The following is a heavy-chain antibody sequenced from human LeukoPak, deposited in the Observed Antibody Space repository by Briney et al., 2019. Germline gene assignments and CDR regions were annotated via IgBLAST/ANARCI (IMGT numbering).Heavy chain of an antibody. J-gene: IGHJ6*04. CDR2: ISYDGSNK. D-gene: IGHD1-1*01. CDR1: GSTFSSYG. CDR3: AKDWLGTNWIMDV. Sequence: GRSLRLSCAASGSTFSSYGMHWVRQAPGKGLEWVAVISYDGSNKYYADSVKGRFTISRDNSKNTLYLQMNSLRAEDTAVYYCAKDWLGTNWIMDVWGKGTTVTVSS. V-gene: IGHV3-30*18.